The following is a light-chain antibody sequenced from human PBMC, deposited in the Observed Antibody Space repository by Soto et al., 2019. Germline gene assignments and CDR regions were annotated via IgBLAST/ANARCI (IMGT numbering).Light chain of an antibody. CDR3: QSYDSSLSVV. Sequence: QPVLTQPPSVSGAPGQRVTISCTGSSSNIGAGYDVHWYQQFPGTAPKLLIYNNNRRPSGVPDRFSGSKSGTSASLAITGLQADDEADYYCQSYDSSLSVVFGGETKITVL. CDR1: SSNIGAGYD. J-gene: IGLJ2*01. V-gene: IGLV1-40*01. CDR2: NNN.